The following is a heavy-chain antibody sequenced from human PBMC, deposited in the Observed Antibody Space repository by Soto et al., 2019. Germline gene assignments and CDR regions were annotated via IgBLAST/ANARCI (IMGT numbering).Heavy chain of an antibody. CDR2: IYGSGRGI. CDR1: GLPHSNFA. J-gene: IGHJ4*02. Sequence: XESLILSCTASGLPHSNFAMMWVRQAPGKGLECVSGIYGSGRGIEYADSVKGRFTISRDNSKNTVYLQMTDLRADDTAVYYCAKDAVYNDGLWLMDHWGQGTQVTVSS. CDR3: AKDAVYNDGLWLMDH. D-gene: IGHD2-21*01. V-gene: IGHV3-23*05.